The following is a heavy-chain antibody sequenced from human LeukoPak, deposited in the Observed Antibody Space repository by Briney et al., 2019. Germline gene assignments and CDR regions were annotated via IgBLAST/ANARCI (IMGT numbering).Heavy chain of an antibody. Sequence: PGGSLRLSCAASGFTFSSYGMHWVRQAPGKGLELVAFIRYDESNKYYADSVKGRFTISRDNSKNTLYLQMNSLRAEDTAVYYCARLDSSSPSYYFDYWGQGTLVTVSS. V-gene: IGHV3-30*02. D-gene: IGHD6-6*01. J-gene: IGHJ4*02. CDR1: GFTFSSYG. CDR3: ARLDSSSPSYYFDY. CDR2: IRYDESNK.